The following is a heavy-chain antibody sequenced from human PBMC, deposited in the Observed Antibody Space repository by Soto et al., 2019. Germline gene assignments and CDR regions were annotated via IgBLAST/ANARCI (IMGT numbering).Heavy chain of an antibody. Sequence: GGSLRLSCAASGFTFSSYAMSWVRQAPGKGLEWVSAISGSGGSTYYADSVKGRFTISRDNSKNTLYLQMNSLRAEDTAVYDCAKEGAYNWNLERTRQSPLEDYWGQGTLVTVSS. D-gene: IGHD1-1*01. CDR1: GFTFSSYA. J-gene: IGHJ4*02. V-gene: IGHV3-23*01. CDR3: AKEGAYNWNLERTRQSPLEDY. CDR2: ISGSGGST.